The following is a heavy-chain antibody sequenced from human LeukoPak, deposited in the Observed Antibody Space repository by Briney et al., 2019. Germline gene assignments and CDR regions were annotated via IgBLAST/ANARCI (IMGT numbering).Heavy chain of an antibody. CDR1: GYTFTGYY. D-gene: IGHD6-13*01. CDR2: INPNSGGT. V-gene: IGHV1-2*02. J-gene: IGHJ4*02. CDR3: AREDTAAAVYYFDY. Sequence: ASVKVSCKASGYTFTGYYVHWVRQAPGQGLEWMGWINPNSGGTNYAQKFQGRVTMTRDTSISTAYMELSRLRSDDTAVYYCAREDTAAAVYYFDYWGQGTLVTVSS.